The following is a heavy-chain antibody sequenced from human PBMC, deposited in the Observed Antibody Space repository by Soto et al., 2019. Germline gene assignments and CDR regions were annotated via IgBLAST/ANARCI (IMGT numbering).Heavy chain of an antibody. V-gene: IGHV3-30*18. J-gene: IGHJ3*02. Sequence: QVHLVESGGGVVQPGRSLRLSCAASGFTFSTHGMHWVRQAPGKGLEWVALISYDGSNEYYADSVRGRFTISRDNSKNTLFLQMNSLRVEDTAVYYCSKGHHYCSGGSCYWRGPRSGDAATVPTAELRNGFDMWGQGTMVTVSS. CDR2: ISYDGSNE. CDR1: GFTFSTHG. D-gene: IGHD2-15*01. CDR3: SKGHHYCSGGSCYWRGPRSGDAATVPTAELRNGFDM.